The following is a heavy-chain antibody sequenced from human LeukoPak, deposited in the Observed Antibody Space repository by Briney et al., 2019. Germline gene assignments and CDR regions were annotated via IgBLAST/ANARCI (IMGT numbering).Heavy chain of an antibody. CDR2: IYYNGNT. Sequence: SETLSLTCNVSGGSIGGHTFYWDWIRQPPGKGLEWIATIYYNGNTFYNPSLKSRVAISIDMSKSQFSLHLSSVTAADTAIYYCARLSALAGHRGAFDIWGPGTMVTVSS. J-gene: IGHJ3*02. CDR3: ARLSALAGHRGAFDI. D-gene: IGHD6-19*01. CDR1: GGSIGGHTFY. V-gene: IGHV4-39*01.